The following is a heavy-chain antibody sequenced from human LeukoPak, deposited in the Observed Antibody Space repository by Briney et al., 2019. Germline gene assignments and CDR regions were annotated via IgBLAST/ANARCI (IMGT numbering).Heavy chain of an antibody. V-gene: IGHV4-59*08. Sequence: SETLSLTCTVSGDSIRSYYWSWIRQPPGKGLEWIGYIYYSGSTNYNPSLKSRVTISVDPSKNQFSLKLSSVTAADTAVYYCARHRAYGDYVDYWGQGTLVTVSS. CDR3: ARHRAYGDYVDY. D-gene: IGHD4-17*01. CDR2: IYYSGST. CDR1: GDSIRSYY. J-gene: IGHJ4*02.